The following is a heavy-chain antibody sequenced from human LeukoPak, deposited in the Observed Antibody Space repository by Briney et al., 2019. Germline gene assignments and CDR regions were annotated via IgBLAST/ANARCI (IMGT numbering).Heavy chain of an antibody. CDR3: ARAPDSDSGYDYFDY. J-gene: IGHJ4*02. CDR1: GYTFTNHW. D-gene: IGHD5-12*01. CDR2: IDPSDSYT. V-gene: IGHV5-10-1*01. Sequence: GESLKISCKGSGYTFTNHWISWVRQMPGKVLEWMGKIDPSDSYTNYSPSFQGHVTISADKSISTAYLQWSSLKASDTAMYYCARAPDSDSGYDYFDYWGQGTLVTVSS.